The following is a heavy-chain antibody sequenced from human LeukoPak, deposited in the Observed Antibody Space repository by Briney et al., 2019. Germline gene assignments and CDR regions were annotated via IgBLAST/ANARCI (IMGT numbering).Heavy chain of an antibody. CDR3: ARAPDRVPDGIAAAHSYYYYYGMDV. CDR2: ISGSGGST. Sequence: GGSLRLSCAASGFTFSSYAMSWVRQAPGKGLEWVSAISGSGGSTYYADSVKGRFTISRDNSKNTLYLQMNSLRAEDTAVYYCARAPDRVPDGIAAAHSYYYYYGMDVWGQGTTVTVSS. J-gene: IGHJ6*02. D-gene: IGHD6-13*01. CDR1: GFTFSSYA. V-gene: IGHV3-23*01.